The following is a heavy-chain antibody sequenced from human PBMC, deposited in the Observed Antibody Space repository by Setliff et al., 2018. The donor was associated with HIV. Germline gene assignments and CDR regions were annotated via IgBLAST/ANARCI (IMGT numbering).Heavy chain of an antibody. CDR3: TRRRGPMVRGVDPTPSYYFDY. Sequence: GGSLRLSCAASGFTFSGYAMSWVRQAPGKGLDWVSAISGSAGSTYYADSVKGRFTISVDTSKNQFSLRLSSVTAGDTAVYYCTRRRGPMVRGVDPTPSYYFDYWGQGTLVTVSS. CDR1: GFTFSGYA. J-gene: IGHJ4*02. V-gene: IGHV3-23*01. D-gene: IGHD3-10*01. CDR2: ISGSAGST.